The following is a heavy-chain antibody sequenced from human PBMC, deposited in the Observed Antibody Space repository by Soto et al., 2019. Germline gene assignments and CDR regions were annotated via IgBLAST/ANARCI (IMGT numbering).Heavy chain of an antibody. CDR1: GFTFSSYA. V-gene: IGHV3-30-3*02. Sequence: GGSLRLSCAASGFTFSSYAMHWVRQAPGKGLEWVAVISYDGSNKYYADSVKGRFTISRDNSKNTLYLQMNSLRAEDTAVYYCAKFPVADPFGYWGQGTLVTVSS. CDR3: AKFPVADPFGY. J-gene: IGHJ4*02. D-gene: IGHD6-19*01. CDR2: ISYDGSNK.